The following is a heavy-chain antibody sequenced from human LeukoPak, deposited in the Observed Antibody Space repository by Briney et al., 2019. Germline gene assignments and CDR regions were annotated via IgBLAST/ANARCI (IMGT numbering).Heavy chain of an antibody. J-gene: IGHJ5*01. CDR2: ISSSGNYI. CDR1: GFTLSSYS. V-gene: IGHV3-21*01. CDR3: TRDRPRCDS. Sequence: GGSLRLSCAASGFTLSSYSMNWVRQAPGKGLEWVSSISSSGNYIYYADSVKGRFTISRDNARNSLYLQMNSLRAEDTAVYYCTRDRPRCDSWGQGTLVTVSS.